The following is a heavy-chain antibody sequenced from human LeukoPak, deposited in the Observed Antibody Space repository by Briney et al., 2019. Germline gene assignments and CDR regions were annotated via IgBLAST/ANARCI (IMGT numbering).Heavy chain of an antibody. Sequence: SETLSLTCTVSGGSISSYYWSWIRQPAGKGLEWIGRIYTSGSTNYNPSLKSRVTMSVDTSKNQFSLKLSSVTAADTAVYYCARGGHYYGSGSYRKNWFDPWGQGTLVTASS. J-gene: IGHJ5*02. D-gene: IGHD3-10*01. CDR3: ARGGHYYGSGSYRKNWFDP. CDR2: IYTSGST. V-gene: IGHV4-4*07. CDR1: GGSISSYY.